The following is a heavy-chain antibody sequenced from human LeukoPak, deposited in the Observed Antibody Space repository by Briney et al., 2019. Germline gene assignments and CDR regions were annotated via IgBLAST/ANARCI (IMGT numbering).Heavy chain of an antibody. CDR1: GGSISSYY. J-gene: IGHJ4*02. CDR2: IYYSGST. D-gene: IGHD4-17*01. CDR3: AILNYCDSDH. V-gene: IGHV4-59*01. Sequence: SETLALTCTVSGGSISSYYWSWIRQPPGKGLEWIGYIYYSGSTNYNRSLKSRVTISVDTSTNQFSLKLSSVTAADTAVYYCAILNYCDSDHWGQGTLVTVSS.